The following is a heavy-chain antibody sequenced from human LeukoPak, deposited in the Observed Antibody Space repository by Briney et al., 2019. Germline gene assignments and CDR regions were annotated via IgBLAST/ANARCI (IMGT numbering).Heavy chain of an antibody. CDR1: GDSISSNY. CDR2: IFNSVST. Sequence: SETLSLTCSVSGDSISSNYWSWIRQPPGKGLEWIGYIFNSVSTNYNPSLKSRVTISVDTSKNQFSLMLSSVTAADTAVYFSARGAGRCGGDCYSSGSWGQGTLVTVSS. CDR3: ARGAGRCGGDCYSSGS. D-gene: IGHD2-21*02. J-gene: IGHJ5*02. V-gene: IGHV4-59*01.